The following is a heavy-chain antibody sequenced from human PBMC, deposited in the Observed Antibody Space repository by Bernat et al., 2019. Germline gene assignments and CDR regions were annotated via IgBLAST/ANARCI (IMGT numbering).Heavy chain of an antibody. CDR3: ASLGYCSGGSCYGAEYFQH. D-gene: IGHD2-15*01. J-gene: IGHJ1*01. CDR2: IYYSGST. Sequence: QVQLQESGPGLVKPSQTLSLTCTVSGGSISSGGYYWSWIRQHPGKGLEWIGYIYYSGSTYYNPSLKSRVTISVDTSKNQFSLKLSSVTAADTAVYYCASLGYCSGGSCYGAEYFQHWGQGTLVTVSS. V-gene: IGHV4-31*03. CDR1: GGSISSGGYY.